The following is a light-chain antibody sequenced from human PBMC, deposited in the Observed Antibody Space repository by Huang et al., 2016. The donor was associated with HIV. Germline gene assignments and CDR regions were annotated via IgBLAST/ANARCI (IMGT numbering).Light chain of an antibody. V-gene: IGKV1-5*03. J-gene: IGKJ1*01. CDR2: KSS. CDR3: QQYNTFWT. CDR1: QSVNTW. Sequence: DIQMTQSPSIVSASVGDRVTITCRASQSVNTWLAWYQHKAGKPPKRLIYKSSTLESGVPSRFSGSGSGTEFTLTISSLQPDDFATYYCQQYNTFWTFGQGTKV.